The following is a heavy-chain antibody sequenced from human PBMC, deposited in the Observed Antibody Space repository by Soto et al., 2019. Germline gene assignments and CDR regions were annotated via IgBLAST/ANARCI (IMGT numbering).Heavy chain of an antibody. D-gene: IGHD2-2*02. CDR3: ARGWYQLLYGDAFDI. Sequence: PGGSLRLSCAVSGFTFSSYSMNWVRQAPGKGLEWVSSISSSSSYIYYADSVKGRFTISRDNAKNSLYLQMNSLRAEDTAVYYCARGWYQLLYGDAFDIWGQGTMVTVSS. CDR2: ISSSSSYI. CDR1: GFTFSSYS. J-gene: IGHJ3*02. V-gene: IGHV3-21*01.